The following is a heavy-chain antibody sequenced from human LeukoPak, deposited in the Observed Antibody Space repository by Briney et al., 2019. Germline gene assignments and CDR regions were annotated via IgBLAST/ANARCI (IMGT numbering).Heavy chain of an antibody. CDR2: MNHLGSQT. CDR3: VRARFTTFVYY. V-gene: IGHV3-11*05. CDR1: GFTFKDFY. Sequence: PGGSLRLSCAASGFTFKDFYMSWVRQAPGKGLEWVSYMNHLGSQTDYADSVKGRFTISRDNAKNSLSLQMNNLSVDDTAVYYCVRARFTTFVYYWGQGTLVTVSA. J-gene: IGHJ4*02. D-gene: IGHD1-1*01.